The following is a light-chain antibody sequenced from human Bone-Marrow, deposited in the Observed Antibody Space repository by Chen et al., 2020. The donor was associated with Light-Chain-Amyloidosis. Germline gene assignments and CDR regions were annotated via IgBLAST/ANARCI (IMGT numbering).Light chain of an antibody. CDR3: CAYTGSSTWV. CDR2: GDF. CDR1: NSDGGNYNL. Sequence: QSALTQPASVSGSPGQSITISCTASNSDGGNYNLVSWYQHHPGKAPKLIIYGDFKRPSGVSNRFSGSKSGNTASLTISGLQNEDEAHYHCCAYTGSSTWVFGGGTKLTVL. J-gene: IGLJ3*02. V-gene: IGLV2-23*01.